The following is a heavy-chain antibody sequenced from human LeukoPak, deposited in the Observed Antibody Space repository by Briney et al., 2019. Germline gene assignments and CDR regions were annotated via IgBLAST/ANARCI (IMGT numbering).Heavy chain of an antibody. CDR3: ARDRGRMGWFDP. CDR1: GYTFIDYY. CDR2: INPDSGGT. J-gene: IGHJ5*02. Sequence: ASVKVSCKASGYTFIDYYMFWVRQAPGQGLEWMGWINPDSGGTNYAQKFQGRVTITRDTSTSTAYMELSRLRSDDTAVYYCARDRGRMGWFDPWGQGTLVTVSS. D-gene: IGHD2-8*01. V-gene: IGHV1-2*02.